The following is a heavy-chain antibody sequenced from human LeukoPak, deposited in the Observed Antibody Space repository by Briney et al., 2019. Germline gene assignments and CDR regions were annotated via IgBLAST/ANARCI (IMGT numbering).Heavy chain of an antibody. J-gene: IGHJ4*02. V-gene: IGHV5-51*01. D-gene: IGHD5-18*01. CDR3: ARIPKVDTSRARYSDY. CDR2: IYPGDSDT. Sequence: GESLKISCQGSGYSFSIYWIGGVRQMPGEGLEWMGIIYPGDSDTRYSPSLQGQVIISADKSISTAYLQWSSLKASDTAMYYCARIPKVDTSRARYSDYRGQGTLVTVSS. CDR1: GYSFSIYW.